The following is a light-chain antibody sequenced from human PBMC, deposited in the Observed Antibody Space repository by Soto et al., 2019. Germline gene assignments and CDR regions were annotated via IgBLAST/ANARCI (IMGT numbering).Light chain of an antibody. V-gene: IGKV3-20*01. CDR1: QSVSSRY. CDR2: GAS. Sequence: EIVLTQSPATLSLSPGERATLSCRASQSVSSRYLAWYQQKPGQAPRLLIYGASSRATGIPDRISGSGSERDFALSTSRLEPEEFAVYYCQHYGRSPPMYTFGQGTKLEIK. J-gene: IGKJ2*01. CDR3: QHYGRSPPMYT.